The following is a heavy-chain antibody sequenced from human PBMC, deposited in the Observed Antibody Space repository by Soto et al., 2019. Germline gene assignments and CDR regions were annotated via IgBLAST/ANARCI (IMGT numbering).Heavy chain of an antibody. J-gene: IGHJ6*02. CDR1: GGTLNTNA. Sequence: QVQLVQSGAEVKKAGSSVKVSCKASGGTLNTNAISWVRQAPGQGLEWMGAVIPMFGSPKYAQKFLGRVTITADNPTSTIYMEMIYLTSADTAVYYCARGGFVAALYHAMVAWGQGTTVAVSS. V-gene: IGHV1-69*06. D-gene: IGHD3-16*01. CDR2: VIPMFGSP. CDR3: ARGGFVAALYHAMVA.